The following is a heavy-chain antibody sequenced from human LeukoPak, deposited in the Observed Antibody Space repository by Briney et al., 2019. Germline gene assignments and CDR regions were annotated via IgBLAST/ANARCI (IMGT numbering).Heavy chain of an antibody. CDR2: IYYSGST. CDR1: GGSISSSSYY. J-gene: IGHJ2*01. Sequence: SETLSLTCTVSGGSISSSSYYWGWIRQPPGKGLEWIGSIYYSGSTYYNPSLKSRVTISVDTSKNQFSLKLSSVTAADTAVYYCARVPQGLADWYFDLWGRGTLVTVSS. CDR3: ARVPQGLADWYFDL. V-gene: IGHV4-39*07. D-gene: IGHD6-6*01.